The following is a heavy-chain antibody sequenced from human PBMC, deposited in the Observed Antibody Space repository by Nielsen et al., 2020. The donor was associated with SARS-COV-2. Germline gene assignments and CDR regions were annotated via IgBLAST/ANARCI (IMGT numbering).Heavy chain of an antibody. Sequence: GESLKISCAASGFTFSDYYMSWVRQSPGRGLEWVSYINTPATIYYADSLKGRFTISRDNPKNSLYLQMNSLRAEDTAVYYCARLGDLLSSWDHFDYWGQGTPVTVSS. J-gene: IGHJ4*02. CDR1: GFTFSDYY. CDR2: INTPATI. D-gene: IGHD6-13*01. V-gene: IGHV3-69-1*02. CDR3: ARLGDLLSSWDHFDY.